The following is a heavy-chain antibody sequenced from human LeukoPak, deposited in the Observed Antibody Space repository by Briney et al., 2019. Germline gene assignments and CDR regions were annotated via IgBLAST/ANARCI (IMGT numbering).Heavy chain of an antibody. J-gene: IGHJ4*02. Sequence: GGSLRLSCAASGFSFSSYGMHWVRQAPGKGLEWVSGISWNSGSIGYADSVKGRFTISRDNAKNSLYLQMNSLRAEDTALYYCAKDVADTAMAIDYWGQGTLVTVSS. V-gene: IGHV3-9*01. CDR2: ISWNSGSI. CDR1: GFSFSSYG. CDR3: AKDVADTAMAIDY. D-gene: IGHD5-18*01.